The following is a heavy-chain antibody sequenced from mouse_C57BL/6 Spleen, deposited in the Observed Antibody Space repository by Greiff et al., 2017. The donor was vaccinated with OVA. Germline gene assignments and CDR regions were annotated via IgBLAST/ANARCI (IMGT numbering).Heavy chain of an antibody. D-gene: IGHD2-2*01. CDR2: ISYDGSN. CDR1: GYSITSGYY. V-gene: IGHV3-6*01. Sequence: EVKLEESGPGLVKPSQSLSLTCSVTGYSITSGYYWNWIRQFPGNKLEWMGYISYDGSNNYNPSLKNRISITRDTSKNQFFLKLNSVTTEDTATYYCAREGYGNAMDYWGQGTSVTVSS. CDR3: AREGYGNAMDY. J-gene: IGHJ4*01.